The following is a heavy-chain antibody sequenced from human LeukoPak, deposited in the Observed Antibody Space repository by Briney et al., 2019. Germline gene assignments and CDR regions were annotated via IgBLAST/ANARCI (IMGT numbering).Heavy chain of an antibody. Sequence: SETLSLTCTVSGGSISSYYWSWIRQPPGKGLEWIGYIYYSGSTNYNPSLKSRVTISVDTSKNQFSLKLSSVTAADTAVYYCARGGWQYYDFWSGYDNWFDPWGQGTLVTVSS. CDR3: ARGGWQYYDFWSGYDNWFDP. CDR2: IYYSGST. D-gene: IGHD3-3*01. V-gene: IGHV4-59*01. J-gene: IGHJ5*02. CDR1: GGSISSYY.